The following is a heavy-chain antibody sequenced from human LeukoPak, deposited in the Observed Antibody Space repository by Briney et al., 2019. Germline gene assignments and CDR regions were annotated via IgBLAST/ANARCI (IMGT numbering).Heavy chain of an antibody. CDR1: GFTFSSYT. J-gene: IGHJ3*02. CDR2: MSYDGYTK. Sequence: GRSLRLSCAASGFTFSSYTIHWVRQAPGKGLEWVAVMSYDGYTKFYADSVKGRFTISRDNFRSTLYLQMTSLTPEDTAVYYCARMESLERPMAAFDIWGQGTMVTVSS. CDR3: ARMESLERPMAAFDI. D-gene: IGHD1-1*01. V-gene: IGHV3-30-3*01.